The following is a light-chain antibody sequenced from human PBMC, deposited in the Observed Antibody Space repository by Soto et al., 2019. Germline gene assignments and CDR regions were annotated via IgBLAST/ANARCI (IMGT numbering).Light chain of an antibody. Sequence: NFMLTQPHSVSASPGKTVTISCTRSSGTLASNYVQWYQQRPGSAPTTVIYAYSQRPSGVPDRFSGSIDSSSNSASLTISGLRTEDEADYYCQSYNHFNYWVFGGGTKLTVL. CDR1: SGTLASNY. V-gene: IGLV6-57*04. CDR3: QSYNHFNYWV. J-gene: IGLJ3*02. CDR2: AYS.